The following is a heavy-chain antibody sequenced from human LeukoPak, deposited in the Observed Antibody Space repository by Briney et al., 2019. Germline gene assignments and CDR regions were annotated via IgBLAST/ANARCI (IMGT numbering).Heavy chain of an antibody. J-gene: IGHJ5*02. D-gene: IGHD1-26*01. CDR3: ARAGWELLSASFDP. V-gene: IGHV4-39*07. CDR1: GGSISRSSYY. CDR2: IYYGGSI. Sequence: SETLSLTCAVSGGSISRSSYYWAWLRQPPGKGLEWVGTIYYGGSIYGDPSLKGRITISLDTSKNQFSLKLNSVTAADTAVYYCARAGWELLSASFDPWGQGTLVTVSS.